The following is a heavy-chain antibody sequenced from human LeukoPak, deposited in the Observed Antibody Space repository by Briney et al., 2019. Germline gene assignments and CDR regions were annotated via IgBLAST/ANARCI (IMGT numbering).Heavy chain of an antibody. J-gene: IGHJ4*02. CDR3: ARTYRPYYYDSSGYYLYY. Sequence: SETLSLTCTVSGGSISSGGYYWSWIRQHPGKGLEWIGYIYYSGSTYYNPSLKSRVTISVDTSKNQFSLKLSSVTAADTAVYYCARTYRPYYYDSSGYYLYYWGQGTLVTVSS. CDR1: GGSISSGGYY. D-gene: IGHD3-22*01. V-gene: IGHV4-31*03. CDR2: IYYSGST.